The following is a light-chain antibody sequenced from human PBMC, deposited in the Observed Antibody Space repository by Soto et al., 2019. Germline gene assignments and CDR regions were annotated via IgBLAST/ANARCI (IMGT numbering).Light chain of an antibody. J-gene: IGKJ1*01. CDR2: GTS. CDR3: QQYCSSRT. V-gene: IGKV3-20*01. CDR1: QSVSSNN. Sequence: EIVLTQSPGTLSLSPGERATLSCRASQSVSSNNLAWYQQKPGQAPRLLIYGTSTRATGIPDRFSGSGSGTDFTLIISRLEPEDFAVYYCQQYCSSRTFGQGTKVDIK.